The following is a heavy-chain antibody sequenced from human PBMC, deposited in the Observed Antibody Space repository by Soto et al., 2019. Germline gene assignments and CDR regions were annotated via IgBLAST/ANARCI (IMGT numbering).Heavy chain of an antibody. V-gene: IGHV4-39*01. J-gene: IGHJ4*02. CDR3: VGIEGYDFDY. CDR1: GDSLSSSRYY. CDR2: IYYSGST. Sequence: QLRLQESGPGLVKPSETLSISCSVSGDSLSSSRYYWGWVRQPPGKGLEWIGSIYYSGSTHYKPSLKSRVTISADTSKKQFYLKLNSVTAADTAVYYCVGIEGYDFDYWGQGTLVTVSS. D-gene: IGHD5-12*01.